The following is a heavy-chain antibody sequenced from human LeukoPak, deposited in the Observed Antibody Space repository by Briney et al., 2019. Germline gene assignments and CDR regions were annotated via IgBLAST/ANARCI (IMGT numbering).Heavy chain of an antibody. D-gene: IGHD3-10*01. CDR2: INTNTGNP. CDR1: GYTFTVYY. Sequence: GASVKVSCKASGYTFTVYYMHWVRQAPGQGLEWMGWINTNTGNPTYAQGFTGRFVFSLDTSVSTAYLQICSLKAEDTAVYYCAIGGSLWFGELFYYYYGMDVWGQGTTVTVSS. CDR3: AIGGSLWFGELFYYYYGMDV. V-gene: IGHV7-4-1*01. J-gene: IGHJ6*02.